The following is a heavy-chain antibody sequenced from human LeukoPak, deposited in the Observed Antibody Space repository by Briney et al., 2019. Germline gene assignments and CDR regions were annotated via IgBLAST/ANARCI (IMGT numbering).Heavy chain of an antibody. J-gene: IGHJ3*02. CDR3: ASYNKDSSSWYYAFDI. V-gene: IGHV1-69*06. D-gene: IGHD6-13*01. CDR2: IIPIFGTA. CDR1: GGTFSSYA. Sequence: SVKVSCKASGGTFSSYAISWVRQAPGQGLEWMGGIIPIFGTANYAQKFQGRVTITADKSTNTAYMELSSLRSEDTAVYYCASYNKDSSSWYYAFDIWGQGTMVTVSS.